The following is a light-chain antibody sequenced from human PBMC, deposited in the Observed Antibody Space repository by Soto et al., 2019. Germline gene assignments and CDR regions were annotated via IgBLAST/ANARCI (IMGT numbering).Light chain of an antibody. CDR3: QQSYTAPSIT. CDR1: QSISSS. CDR2: GVS. V-gene: IGKV1-39*01. J-gene: IGKJ5*01. Sequence: DIRMTQSPSTLSSSVGDIFTITGGSSQSISSSLNWYQQKSGKAPNLLIYGVSRLQGGVPSRFSGSGSGTDFTLSISSLQPEDFATYYCQQSYTAPSITFGQGTRLEIK.